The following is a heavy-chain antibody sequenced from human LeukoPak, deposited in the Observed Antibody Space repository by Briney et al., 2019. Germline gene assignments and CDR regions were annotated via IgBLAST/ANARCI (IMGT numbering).Heavy chain of an antibody. D-gene: IGHD3-22*01. J-gene: IGHJ4*02. CDR3: ARAGGYYPFEY. CDR1: GFTVSSNY. CDR2: IYSGGTT. Sequence: PGGSLRLSCAASGFTVSSNYMSWVRQAPGKGLEWVSVIYSGGTTYYADSVKGRFTISRDNSKNTLYLQMNSLRGEDTAVYYCARAGGYYPFEYWGQGTLVTVSS. V-gene: IGHV3-66*01.